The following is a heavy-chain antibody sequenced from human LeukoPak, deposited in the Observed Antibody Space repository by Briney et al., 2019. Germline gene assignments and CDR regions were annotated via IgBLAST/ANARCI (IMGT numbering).Heavy chain of an antibody. J-gene: IGHJ4*02. V-gene: IGHV3-23*01. CDR3: AKGASYSVQPYFDY. D-gene: IGHD4-11*01. Sequence: PGGSLRLSCAASGFTFTSCTMSWVRQAPGKGLEWVSGIRGSGDNTYYADSVKGRFTISRDNSKNTLYLQMSSLRAEDTAVYFCAKGASYSVQPYFDYWGQGALVTVSS. CDR2: IRGSGDNT. CDR1: GFTFTSCT.